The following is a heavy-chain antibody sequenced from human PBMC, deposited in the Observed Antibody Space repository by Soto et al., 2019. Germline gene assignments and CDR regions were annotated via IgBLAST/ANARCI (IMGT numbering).Heavy chain of an antibody. J-gene: IGHJ6*02. CDR2: ISGSGGST. CDR3: AKARTLYYYGMDV. V-gene: IGHV3-23*01. CDR1: GFTFSSYA. Sequence: PGGSLRLSCAASGFTFSSYAMSWVRQAPGKGLEWVSAISGSGGSTYYADSVKGRFTISRDNSKNTLYLRMNSLRAEDTAVYYCAKARTLYYYGMDVWGQGTTVTVSS.